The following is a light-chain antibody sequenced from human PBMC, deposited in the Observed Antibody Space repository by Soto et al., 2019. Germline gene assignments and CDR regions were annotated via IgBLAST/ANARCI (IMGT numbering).Light chain of an antibody. CDR3: LQFNSYPRT. CDR1: RDIGND. CDR2: FAS. J-gene: IGKJ4*01. V-gene: IGKV1-17*01. Sequence: DIQMTQSPSSLSASVGDRVTIACRASRDIGNDLGWYQQKPGEAPKRLISFASSLESGVPSRFSGSGSGTGFTLAISSLQHEDFATYYCLQFNSYPRTFGGGTKVEI.